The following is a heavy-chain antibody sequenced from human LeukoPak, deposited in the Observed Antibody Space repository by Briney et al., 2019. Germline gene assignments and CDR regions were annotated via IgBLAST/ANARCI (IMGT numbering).Heavy chain of an antibody. J-gene: IGHJ5*02. CDR3: ARGASGGVNWFDP. V-gene: IGHV4-39*07. CDR2: IYYSGST. Sequence: PSETLSLTCTVSGGSISSSSYYWGWIRQPPGKGLEWIGSIYYSGSTYYNPSLKSRVTMSVDTSKNQFSLKLSSVTAADTAVYYCARGASGGVNWFDPWGQGTLVTVSS. CDR1: GGSISSSSYY. D-gene: IGHD2-8*02.